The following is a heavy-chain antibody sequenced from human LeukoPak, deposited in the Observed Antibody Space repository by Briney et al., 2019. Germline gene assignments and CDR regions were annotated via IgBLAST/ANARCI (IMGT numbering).Heavy chain of an antibody. CDR3: ARDRGIYYGLNPGGWFDP. CDR2: ISPSGGST. V-gene: IGHV1-46*01. J-gene: IGHJ5*02. Sequence: GASVKVSCKASGYTFTSYYLHWVRQAPGQGLEWMGIISPSGGSTSYAQKFQGRVTMTRDTSTSTVYMELSSLRSEDTAVYYCARDRGIYYGLNPGGWFDPWGQGTLVTVSS. D-gene: IGHD3-10*01. CDR1: GYTFTSYY.